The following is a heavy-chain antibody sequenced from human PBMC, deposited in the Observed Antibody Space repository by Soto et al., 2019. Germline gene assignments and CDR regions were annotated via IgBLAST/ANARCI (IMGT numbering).Heavy chain of an antibody. J-gene: IGHJ6*02. CDR3: ARDSVRYCRDGVCYQGYYYCAMDV. CDR2: ISASNGNT. D-gene: IGHD2-8*01. CDR1: GYTFTSYG. V-gene: IGHV1-18*01. Sequence: QVQLVQSGAEVKNSGASVKVSCKASGYTFTSYGFSWVRQAPGQGLEWMGWISASNGNTNYAQKLQGRVTMTTDTPTGTAYLALRSLRSDDTATYYCARDSVRYCRDGVCYQGYYYCAMDVWGQGTTVTVS.